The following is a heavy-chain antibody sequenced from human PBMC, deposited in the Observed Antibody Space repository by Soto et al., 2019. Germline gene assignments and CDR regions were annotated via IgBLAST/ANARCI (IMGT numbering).Heavy chain of an antibody. J-gene: IGHJ5*02. Sequence: QVQLVESGGGVVQPGRSLRLSCAASGFTFSSYAMHWVRQAPGKGLEWVAVISYDGSNKYYADSVKGRFTISRDNSKNTLYLQMNSLKAEETAVYYCASRVNTYYYGSGSFRNWFGPWGQGTVVNVSS. D-gene: IGHD3-10*01. CDR2: ISYDGSNK. CDR1: GFTFSSYA. CDR3: ASRVNTYYYGSGSFRNWFGP. V-gene: IGHV3-30-3*01.